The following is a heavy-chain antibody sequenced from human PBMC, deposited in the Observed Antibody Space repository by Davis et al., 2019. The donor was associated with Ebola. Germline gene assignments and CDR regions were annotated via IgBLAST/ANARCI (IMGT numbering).Heavy chain of an antibody. D-gene: IGHD3-3*01. CDR2: TYYNSKWYK. J-gene: IGHJ3*02. CDR3: TRGWGRSGFDI. V-gene: IGHV6-1*01. CDR1: GDSVSSSGAA. Sequence: PSETLSLTCAISGDSVSSSGAAWIWIRQSPSRGLEWLGRTYYNSKWYKDYAVSLKSRITFNPDTSKNQFSLQLNSVTPEDTAAYYCTRGWGRSGFDIWGHGTMVTVSS.